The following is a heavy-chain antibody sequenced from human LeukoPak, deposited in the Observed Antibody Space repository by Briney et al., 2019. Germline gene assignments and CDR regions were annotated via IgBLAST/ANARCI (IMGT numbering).Heavy chain of an antibody. V-gene: IGHV1-46*01. J-gene: IGHJ4*02. CDR2: SNPTGSST. CDR3: AREESGGYFDY. Sequence: ASVKVSCKASGYTFTNYYMHWVRQAPGQGLEWMGLSNPTGSSTNYAQKFRGRVTMTRDTSTTTVYMELSSLRSEDTAVYYCAREESGGYFDYWGQETLVTVSS. D-gene: IGHD2-8*02. CDR1: GYTFTNYY.